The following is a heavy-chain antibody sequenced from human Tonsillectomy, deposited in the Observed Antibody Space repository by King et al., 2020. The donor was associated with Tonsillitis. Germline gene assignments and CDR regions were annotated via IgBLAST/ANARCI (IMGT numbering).Heavy chain of an antibody. D-gene: IGHD6-19*01. CDR2: ISSSSTYI. CDR1: GFSLSNYG. V-gene: IGHV3-21*01. Sequence: VQLVESGGGLVKPGGSLRLSCAASGFSLSNYGMNWVRQAPGKGLEWVSSISSSSTYIYYADSVKGRITISRDNPKNSLFLQMNSLRAEDTAVYYCARSPASGWYKDAEYFQHWGQGTLLTVSS. CDR3: ARSPASGWYKDAEYFQH. J-gene: IGHJ1*01.